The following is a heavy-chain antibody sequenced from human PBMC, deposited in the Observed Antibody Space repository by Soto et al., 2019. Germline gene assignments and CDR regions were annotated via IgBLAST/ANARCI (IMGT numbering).Heavy chain of an antibody. CDR1: GGTFSSYA. Sequence: SVKVSCKASGGTFSSYAISWVRQAPGQGLEWMGGIIPIFGTANYAQKFQGRVTMTRDTSTSTVYMELSSLRSEDTAVYYCASARAFDIWGQGTMVTVSS. J-gene: IGHJ3*02. CDR2: IIPIFGTA. V-gene: IGHV1-69*05. CDR3: ASARAFDI.